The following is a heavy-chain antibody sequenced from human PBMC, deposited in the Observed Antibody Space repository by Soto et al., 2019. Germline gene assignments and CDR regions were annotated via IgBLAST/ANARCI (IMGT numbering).Heavy chain of an antibody. CDR3: ARAERKQLASHEGMYV. D-gene: IGHD6-13*01. CDR1: GGSFSGYY. V-gene: IGHV4-34*01. J-gene: IGHJ6*02. CDR2: IAYSGST. Sequence: TLSLTCAVYGGSFSGYYWSWIRQPPGKGLERIGEIAYSGSTNYTPSLKRRVLMSVDTSKNQFSLKLNSVTAADTAVYYCARAERKQLASHEGMYVWAQGTTVTVSS.